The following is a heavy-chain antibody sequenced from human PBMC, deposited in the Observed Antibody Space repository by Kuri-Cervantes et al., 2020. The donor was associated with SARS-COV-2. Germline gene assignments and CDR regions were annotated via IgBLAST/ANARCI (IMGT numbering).Heavy chain of an antibody. Sequence: LSLTCAASGFTFISYGMHWVRQAPGKGLEWVAVISYDGSNKHYADSVKGRFTISRDNSKNTLYLQMNSLRAEDTAVYYCARGTTVALDYWGQGTLVTVSS. CDR2: ISYDGSNK. V-gene: IGHV3-30*03. D-gene: IGHD4-23*01. J-gene: IGHJ4*02. CDR3: ARGTTVALDY. CDR1: GFTFISYG.